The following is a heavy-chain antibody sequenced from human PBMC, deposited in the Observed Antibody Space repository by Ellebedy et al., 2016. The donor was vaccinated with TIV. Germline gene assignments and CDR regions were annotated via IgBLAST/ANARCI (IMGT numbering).Heavy chain of an antibody. V-gene: IGHV4-59*01. CDR2: IYYSGST. J-gene: IGHJ4*02. CDR1: GGSISSYY. Sequence: SETLSLTCTVSGGSISSYYWSWIRQPPGKGLEWIGYIYYSGSTNYNPSLKSRVTISVDTSKNQFSLKLSSVTAADTAVYYCARDCGGDCYPHRYFDYWGQGTLVTVSS. D-gene: IGHD2-21*02. CDR3: ARDCGGDCYPHRYFDY.